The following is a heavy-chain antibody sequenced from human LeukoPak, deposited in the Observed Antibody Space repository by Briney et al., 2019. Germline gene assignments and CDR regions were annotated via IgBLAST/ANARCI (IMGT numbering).Heavy chain of an antibody. D-gene: IGHD3-22*01. V-gene: IGHV1-24*01. CDR2: FDPEDGET. J-gene: IGHJ4*02. Sequence: ASVKVSCKVSGYTLTELSMHWVRQAPGKGLEWRGGFDPEDGETIYAQKFQGRVTMTEDTSTDTAYMELSSLRSEDTAVYYCATIRDPPEIYDSSGYTFDYWGQGTLVTVSS. CDR3: ATIRDPPEIYDSSGYTFDY. CDR1: GYTLTELS.